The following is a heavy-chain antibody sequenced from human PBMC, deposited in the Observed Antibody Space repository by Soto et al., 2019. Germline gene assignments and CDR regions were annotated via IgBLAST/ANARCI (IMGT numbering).Heavy chain of an antibody. D-gene: IGHD3-3*02. CDR1: GGTFRTSA. J-gene: IGHJ6*01. V-gene: IGHV1-69*12. CDR2: IMPVFPTP. Sequence: QVQLVQSGAEVKKPGSSVKVSCKTSGGTFRTSAISWVRQAPGQGLEWMGGIMPVFPTPDYAQKFQGRVTITENDSPSTAYMELSSLRSEDTAVYYCAKDKDRQQLGGNYYYIMDVWGQGTTVTVSS. CDR3: AKDKDRQQLGGNYYYIMDV.